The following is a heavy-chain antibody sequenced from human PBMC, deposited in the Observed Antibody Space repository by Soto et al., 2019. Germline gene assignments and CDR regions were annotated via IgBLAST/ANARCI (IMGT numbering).Heavy chain of an antibody. CDR2: IYYSGST. CDR1: GGSISSYY. Sequence: SETLSLTCTVSGGSISSYYWSWIRQPPGKGLEWIGYIYYSGSTNYNPSLKSRVTISVDTSKNQFSLKLSSVTAADTAVYYCARHFQGNWFDPLGQGTLVTVSS. CDR3: ARHFQGNWFDP. V-gene: IGHV4-59*08. J-gene: IGHJ5*02.